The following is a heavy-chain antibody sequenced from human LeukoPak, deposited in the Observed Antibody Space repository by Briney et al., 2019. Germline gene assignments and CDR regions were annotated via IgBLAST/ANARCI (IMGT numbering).Heavy chain of an antibody. CDR2: IYYSGST. CDR1: GGSISSYY. Sequence: PSETLSLTCTVSGGSISSYYWSWIRQPPGKGLEWIAYIYYSGSTNYNPSLKSRVTISVDTSKNQFSLKLSSVTAADTAVYYCARDVRRLRFVFDHWGQGIPVTVSS. D-gene: IGHD5-12*01. CDR3: ARDVRRLRFVFDH. V-gene: IGHV4-59*01. J-gene: IGHJ4*02.